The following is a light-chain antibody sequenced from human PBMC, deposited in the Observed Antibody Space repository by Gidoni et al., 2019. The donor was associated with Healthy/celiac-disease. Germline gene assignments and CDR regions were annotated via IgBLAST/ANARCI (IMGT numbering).Light chain of an antibody. J-gene: IGKJ1*01. Sequence: EIVLTQSPATLSLSPGERATLSCRASQSVSSYLAWYQQKPGQAPRLLIYDASNSATGIPARFSGSGSGTDFTLTISSLGPEDFAVYYCQQRSNWPPTFGQGTKVEIK. V-gene: IGKV3-11*01. CDR2: DAS. CDR1: QSVSSY. CDR3: QQRSNWPPT.